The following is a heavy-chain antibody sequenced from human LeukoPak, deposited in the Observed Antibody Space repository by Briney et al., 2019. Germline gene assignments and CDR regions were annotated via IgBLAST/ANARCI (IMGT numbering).Heavy chain of an antibody. CDR3: AMKAVPRPRLHDAFDF. D-gene: IGHD5-24*01. J-gene: IGHJ3*01. CDR2: IKQDGSEK. CDR1: GFIFSSAW. Sequence: RSGGSLRLSCAASGFIFSSAWMSWVRQAPGKGLEWVANIKQDGSEKYYVDSVKGRFTISRDNAKNSLYLQMNSLRADDTAVYYCAMKAVPRPRLHDAFDFWGQGTVVSVSS. V-gene: IGHV3-7*03.